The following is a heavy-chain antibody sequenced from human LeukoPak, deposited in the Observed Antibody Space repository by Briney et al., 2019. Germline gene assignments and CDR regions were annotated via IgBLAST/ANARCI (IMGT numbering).Heavy chain of an antibody. Sequence: GGSLRLSCAASGFTVRSSYTSWVRQAPGKGLEWVSVIYSGGSPDYADSAKGRFTISTDNSKNTLYLQMNSLRVEDTAVYYCARDGADNSGYYFGSLWGQGTVVTVSS. D-gene: IGHD3-22*01. CDR3: ARDGADNSGYYFGSL. CDR1: GFTVRSSY. V-gene: IGHV3-53*01. CDR2: IYSGGSP. J-gene: IGHJ3*01.